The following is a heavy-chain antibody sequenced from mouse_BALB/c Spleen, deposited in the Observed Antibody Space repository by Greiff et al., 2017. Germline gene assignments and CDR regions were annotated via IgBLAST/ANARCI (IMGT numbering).Heavy chain of an antibody. D-gene: IGHD2-4*01. V-gene: IGHV5-4*02. J-gene: IGHJ4*01. CDR2: ISDGGSYT. Sequence: EVQRVESGGGLVKPGGSLKLSCAASGFTFSDYYMYWVRQTPEKRLEWVATISDGGSYTYYPDSVKGRFTISRDNAKNNLYLQMSSLKSEDTAMYYCARDYDYDYYAMDYWGQGTSVTVSS. CDR1: GFTFSDYY. CDR3: ARDYDYDYYAMDY.